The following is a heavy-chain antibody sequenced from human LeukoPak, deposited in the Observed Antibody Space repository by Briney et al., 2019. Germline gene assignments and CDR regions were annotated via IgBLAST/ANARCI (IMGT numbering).Heavy chain of an antibody. CDR2: IGGGGGST. J-gene: IGHJ5*02. CDR3: AKSKYQLPESWFDP. CDR1: GGKFVDQA. D-gene: IGHD2-2*01. Sequence: PGGTLTLWWGVAGGKFVDQAMRRLHQAPGKELEWVSAIGGGGGSTYHANSVKGRFTISRDNSKNTLHLQMNSLRAEDTAVYYCAKSKYQLPESWFDPWGQGTLVTVSS. V-gene: IGHV3-23*01.